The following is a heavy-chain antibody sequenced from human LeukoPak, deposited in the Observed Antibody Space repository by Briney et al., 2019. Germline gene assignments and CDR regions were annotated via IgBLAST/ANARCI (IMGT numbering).Heavy chain of an antibody. V-gene: IGHV4-39*01. CDR1: GGSLSSSSYY. J-gene: IGHJ4*02. Sequence: SESLSLSCAVSGGSLSSSSYYWGCTRQPPGTGLEWLGSIYYSGSTYYNTSLKSRVTISVDTSKNQFSLKLSSVTAADTAVYYCASWGYSSSWYVPGFDYWGQGTLVTVSS. D-gene: IGHD6-13*01. CDR2: IYYSGST. CDR3: ASWGYSSSWYVPGFDY.